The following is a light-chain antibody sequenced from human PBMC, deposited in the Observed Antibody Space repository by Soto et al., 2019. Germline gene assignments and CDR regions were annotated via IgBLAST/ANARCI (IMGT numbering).Light chain of an antibody. CDR3: QQYNNWPLLT. Sequence: EIVMTQSPATLSVSRGERATLSCRANQAISSNLAWYQQKPGQAPRLLIYGASTRATGIPDRFSGSGSGTEFTLTISSLQSEDFAVYYCQQYNNWPLLTFGGGTKVDI. CDR2: GAS. V-gene: IGKV3-15*01. CDR1: QAISSN. J-gene: IGKJ4*01.